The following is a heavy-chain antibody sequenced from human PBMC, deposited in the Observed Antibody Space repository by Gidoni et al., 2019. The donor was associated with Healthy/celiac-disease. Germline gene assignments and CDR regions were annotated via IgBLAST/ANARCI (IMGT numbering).Heavy chain of an antibody. Sequence: QLQLQESGPGLVKPSETLSLTCTVSGGSIRSSSYYWGWIRQPPGKGLEWIGSIYYSGSTYYNPSLKSRVTISVDTSKNQFSLKLSSVTAADTAVYYCARLQRALMVYATTWGQGTLVTVSS. CDR1: GGSIRSSSYY. V-gene: IGHV4-39*01. J-gene: IGHJ4*02. CDR3: ARLQRALMVYATT. D-gene: IGHD2-8*01. CDR2: IYYSGST.